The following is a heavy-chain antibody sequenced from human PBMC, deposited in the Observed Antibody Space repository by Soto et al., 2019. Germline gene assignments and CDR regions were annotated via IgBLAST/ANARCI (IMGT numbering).Heavy chain of an antibody. CDR3: ARVYCSGGSCCSYCYYGMDV. CDR1: GGSFSGYY. Sequence: SETLSLTCAVYGGSFSGYYWSWIRQPPGKGLEWIGEINHSGSTNYNPSLKSRVTISVDTSKNQFSLKLSSVTAADTAVYYCARVYCSGGSCCSYCYYGMDVWGQGTTVTVSS. J-gene: IGHJ6*02. V-gene: IGHV4-34*01. D-gene: IGHD2-15*01. CDR2: INHSGST.